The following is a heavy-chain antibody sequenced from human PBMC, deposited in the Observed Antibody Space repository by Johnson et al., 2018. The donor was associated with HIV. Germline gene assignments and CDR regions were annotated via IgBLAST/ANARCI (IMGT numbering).Heavy chain of an antibody. V-gene: IGHV3-30*04. CDR2: ISYDGSNK. CDR1: GFSFRSYA. D-gene: IGHD1-1*01. J-gene: IGHJ3*02. Sequence: QVQLVESGGGVVQPGGSLRLSCAASGFSFRSYAMHWVRQAPGKGLEWVSVISYDGSNKYFADSVKGRFTISRDNAKSSLFLQMNSLRADDTAVYYCARGYNSAFDIWGQGTMVTVSS. CDR3: ARGYNSAFDI.